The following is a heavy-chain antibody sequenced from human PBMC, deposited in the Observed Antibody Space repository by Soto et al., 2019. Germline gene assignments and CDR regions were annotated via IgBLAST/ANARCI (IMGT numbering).Heavy chain of an antibody. CDR3: ARTALRRPIAASGDFDP. V-gene: IGHV3-30-3*01. Sequence: QVQLVESGGGMVQPGRSLRLSCAASRFTFSSYSMHWVRQAPGKGLEWVAVISYNGNDKFYADSVKGRFTISRDNSNNILYLQMNSLRAEDTAVYYCARTALRRPIAASGDFDPWGQGTLVTVSS. CDR1: RFTFSSYS. J-gene: IGHJ5*02. CDR2: ISYNGNDK. D-gene: IGHD6-13*01.